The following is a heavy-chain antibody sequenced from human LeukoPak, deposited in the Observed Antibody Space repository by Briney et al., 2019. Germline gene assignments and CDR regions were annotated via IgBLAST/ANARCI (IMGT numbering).Heavy chain of an antibody. CDR1: GFTFSSYA. CDR3: AKKTSGTITCFDS. CDR2: ITASGNSP. V-gene: IGHV3-23*01. D-gene: IGHD1-20*01. J-gene: IGHJ4*02. Sequence: GGSLRLSCAASGFTFSSYAMSWVRQAPGKGLEWVSAITASGNSPYYADSVKGRFAISRDNSKNMLFLQMSGLRADDTAVYYCAKKTSGTITCFDSWGQGTLVTVSS.